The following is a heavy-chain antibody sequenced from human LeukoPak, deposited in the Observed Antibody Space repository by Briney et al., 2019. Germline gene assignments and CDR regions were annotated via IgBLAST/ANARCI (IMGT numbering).Heavy chain of an antibody. CDR3: ARAGFTFSDYFGSFFDY. Sequence: PGGSLRLSCEASGFSFSSYNMDWVRQTPGKGLEWISSITTSSTYTFYADSVKGRFTISRDNARNSLYLQMNSLRAEDTAVYYCARAGFTFSDYFGSFFDYWGQGTLVTVSS. D-gene: IGHD3-10*01. CDR1: GFSFSSYN. CDR2: ITTSSTYT. V-gene: IGHV3-21*01. J-gene: IGHJ4*02.